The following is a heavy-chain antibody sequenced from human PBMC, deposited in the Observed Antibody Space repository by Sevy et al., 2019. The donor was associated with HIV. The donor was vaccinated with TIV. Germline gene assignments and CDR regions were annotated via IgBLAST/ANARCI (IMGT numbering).Heavy chain of an antibody. Sequence: GGSLRLSCAASGFTFSVYWMSWVRQAPGKGLEWVATMKEDGSDKDYVDSVKGRFTISRDNARNSGYLQMHSLSVEDSGVYYCARAMGVWGQGTTVTVSS. CDR2: MKEDGSDK. V-gene: IGHV3-7*01. CDR1: GFTFSVYW. J-gene: IGHJ6*02. CDR3: ARAMGV.